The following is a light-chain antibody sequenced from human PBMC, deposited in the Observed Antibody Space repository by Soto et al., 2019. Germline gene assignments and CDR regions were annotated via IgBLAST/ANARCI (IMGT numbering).Light chain of an antibody. CDR3: AAWDDGLNGQGV. CDR1: SSNIGSNT. J-gene: IGLJ2*01. Sequence: QLVLTQPPSASGTPGQRVTISCSGSSSNIGSNTVNWYQQLPGTAPKLLIYSNNQRPSGVPDRFSGSKSGTSASLAISGLQSEDEADYYCAAWDDGLNGQGVFGGGTKVTVL. V-gene: IGLV1-44*01. CDR2: SNN.